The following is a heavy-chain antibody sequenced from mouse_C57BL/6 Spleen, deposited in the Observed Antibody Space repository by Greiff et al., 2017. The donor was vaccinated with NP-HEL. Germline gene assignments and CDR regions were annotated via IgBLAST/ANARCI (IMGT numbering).Heavy chain of an antibody. CDR1: GFTFSSYG. V-gene: IGHV5-6*02. CDR3: ARRLALYYAMDY. Sequence: EVKVVESGGDLVKPGGSLKLSCAASGFTFSSYGMSWVRQTPDKRLEWVATISSGGSYTYYPDSVKGRFTISRDNAKNTLYLQMSSLKSEDTAMYYCARRLALYYAMDYWGQGTSVTVSS. CDR2: ISSGGSYT. J-gene: IGHJ4*01.